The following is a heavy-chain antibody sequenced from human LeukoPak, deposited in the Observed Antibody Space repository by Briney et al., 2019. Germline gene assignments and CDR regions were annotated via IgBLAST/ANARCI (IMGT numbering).Heavy chain of an antibody. J-gene: IGHJ4*02. Sequence: ASVKVSCKASGYTFTGYYMHWVRQAPGQRLEWMGWINPGNGDTRYSQYFQGRVTITRDTSATTAYMELSSLRSEDMAVYYCARAYDFWSGYYDWYYFDYWGQGTLVTVSS. D-gene: IGHD3-3*01. CDR2: INPGNGDT. V-gene: IGHV1-3*03. CDR1: GYTFTGYY. CDR3: ARAYDFWSGYYDWYYFDY.